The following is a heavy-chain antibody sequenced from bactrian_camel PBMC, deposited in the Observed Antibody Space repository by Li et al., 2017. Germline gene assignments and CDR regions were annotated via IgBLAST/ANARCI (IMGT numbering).Heavy chain of an antibody. J-gene: IGHJ4*01. CDR2: FYRPDGDI. CDR1: GLSFSEHG. CDR3: AAGLAVGGLSCSPSGVLTYDN. V-gene: IGHV3S9*01. D-gene: IGHD2*01. Sequence: VQLVESGGGLAQPGGSLRISCAASGLSFSEHGMAWVRQFPGNKLEWVSGFYRPDGDISYRDSVKGRFTLSRGSTPNTFSLQMNNLKPEDTGTYYCAAGLAVGGLSCSPSGVLTYDNRGQGTQVTVS.